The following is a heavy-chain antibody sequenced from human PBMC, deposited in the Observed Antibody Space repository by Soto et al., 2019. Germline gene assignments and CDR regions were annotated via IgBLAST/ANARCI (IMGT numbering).Heavy chain of an antibody. V-gene: IGHV4-30-4*01. D-gene: IGHD1-26*01. CDR2: MYYSGST. CDR3: ARGEGYALDV. Sequence: PSETLSLTCTVSGGSISSDDYYWSWIRQPPGKGLEWIAYMYYSGSTYYDPSLKSRVAISVDTSKNQFSLKLSSVTAADTAVYYCARGEGYALDVWGQGTTGT. J-gene: IGHJ6*02. CDR1: GGSISSDDYY.